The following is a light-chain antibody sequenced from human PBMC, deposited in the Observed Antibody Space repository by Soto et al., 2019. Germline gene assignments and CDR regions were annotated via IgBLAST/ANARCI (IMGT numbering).Light chain of an antibody. CDR3: QQYDTSPPLYP. CDR1: QTVDSTY. CDR2: RAA. V-gene: IGKV3-20*01. Sequence: EVVLTQSPGTLSLSPGERATLSCRASQTVDSTYLAWYQQKPGQAPRLLIYRAASRAAGVPDRFRGSGSGTDLTLTISKLDPEDFAVYYCQQYDTSPPLYPCGQGTKLEIK. J-gene: IGKJ2*01.